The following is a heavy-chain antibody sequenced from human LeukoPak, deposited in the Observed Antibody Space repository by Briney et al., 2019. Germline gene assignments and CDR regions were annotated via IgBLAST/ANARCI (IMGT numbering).Heavy chain of an antibody. CDR2: IIPIFGTA. Sequence: SVKVSCKASGGTFSSYAISWVRQAPGQGLEWMGGIIPIFGTANCAQKFQGRVTITADESTSTAYMELSSLRSEDTAVYYCARAVVAARGEYFQHWGQGTLVTVSS. J-gene: IGHJ1*01. V-gene: IGHV1-69*01. CDR1: GGTFSSYA. D-gene: IGHD2-15*01. CDR3: ARAVVAARGEYFQH.